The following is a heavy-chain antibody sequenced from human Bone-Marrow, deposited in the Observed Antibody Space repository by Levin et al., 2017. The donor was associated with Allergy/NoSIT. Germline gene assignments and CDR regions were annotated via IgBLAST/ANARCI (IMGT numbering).Heavy chain of an antibody. CDR3: ARGDCYSGSCYGPDWFDP. J-gene: IGHJ5*02. Sequence: GASVKVSCKTSGYSFTSYNVYWVRQAPGQGLEWMGYINPNSGNTGYAQKFQGRVIMTRNSSITTAYMELSGLRLEDTAIYYCARGDCYSGSCYGPDWFDPWGQGTQVTVSS. CDR1: GYSFTSYN. V-gene: IGHV1-8*01. D-gene: IGHD2-15*01. CDR2: INPNSGNT.